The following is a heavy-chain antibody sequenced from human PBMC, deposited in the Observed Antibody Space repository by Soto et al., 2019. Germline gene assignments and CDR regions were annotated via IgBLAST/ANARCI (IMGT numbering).Heavy chain of an antibody. CDR1: GGSFSGYY. Sequence: SETLSLTCAVYGGSFSGYYWSWIRQPPGKGLEWIGEINHSGSTNYNPSLKSRVTISVDTSKNQFSLKLSSVTAADTAVYYCARVGCSSTSCYRGRYFDLWGRGTLVTAPQ. D-gene: IGHD2-2*02. V-gene: IGHV4-34*01. J-gene: IGHJ2*01. CDR2: INHSGST. CDR3: ARVGCSSTSCYRGRYFDL.